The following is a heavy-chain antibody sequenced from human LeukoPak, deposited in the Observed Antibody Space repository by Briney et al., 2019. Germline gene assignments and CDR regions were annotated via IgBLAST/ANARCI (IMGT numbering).Heavy chain of an antibody. V-gene: IGHV4-34*01. CDR2: INHSGST. D-gene: IGHD2-2*01. CDR3: ARNEYCSSTSCSNTNFDY. CDR1: GGSFSGYY. Sequence: NPSETLSLTCAVYGGSFSGYYWSWIRQPPGKGPEWIGEINHSGSTNYNPSLKSRVTISVDTSKNQFSLKLSSVTAADTAVYYCARNEYCSSTSCSNTNFDYWGQGTLVTVSS. J-gene: IGHJ4*02.